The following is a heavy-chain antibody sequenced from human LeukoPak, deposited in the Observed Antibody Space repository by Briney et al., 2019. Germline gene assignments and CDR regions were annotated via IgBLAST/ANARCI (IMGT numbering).Heavy chain of an antibody. J-gene: IGHJ6*02. CDR2: IIPIFGTA. CDR3: ARARRSSVWSYGYGGWYYYYGMDV. D-gene: IGHD5-18*01. CDR1: GYTSTGYY. V-gene: IGHV1-69*13. Sequence: SVKVSCKASGYTSTGYYMHWVRQAPGQGLEWMGGIIPIFGTANYAQKFQGRVTITADESTSTAYMELSSLRSEDTAVYYCARARRSSVWSYGYGGWYYYYGMDVWGQGTTVTVSS.